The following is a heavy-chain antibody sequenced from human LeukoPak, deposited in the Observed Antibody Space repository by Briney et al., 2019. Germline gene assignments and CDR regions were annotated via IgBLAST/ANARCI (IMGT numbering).Heavy chain of an antibody. Sequence: SQTLSLTCTVSGDSISSGGFYWSWIRQRSGKGLEWVAYIKYNGDTFYNPSLKSRLTISRDTSKNLFSLILTSVTAADSALYFCARGTLLNYFDYWRQGALVTVSS. CDR1: GDSISSGGFY. CDR3: ARGTLLNYFDY. V-gene: IGHV4-31*03. D-gene: IGHD3/OR15-3a*01. J-gene: IGHJ4*02. CDR2: IKYNGDT.